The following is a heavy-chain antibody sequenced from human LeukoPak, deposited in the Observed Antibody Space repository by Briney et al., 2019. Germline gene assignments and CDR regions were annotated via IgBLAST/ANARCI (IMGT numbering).Heavy chain of an antibody. CDR1: GFTFSSYA. Sequence: GGSLRLSCAASGFTFSSYAMHWVRQAPGKGLEWVAVISYDGSNKYYADSVKGRFTISRDNSKNTLYLQMNSLRAEDTAVYYCVRLSLTNYYDSSGDYWGQGTLVTVSS. CDR2: ISYDGSNK. J-gene: IGHJ4*02. CDR3: VRLSLTNYYDSSGDY. V-gene: IGHV3-30-3*01. D-gene: IGHD3-22*01.